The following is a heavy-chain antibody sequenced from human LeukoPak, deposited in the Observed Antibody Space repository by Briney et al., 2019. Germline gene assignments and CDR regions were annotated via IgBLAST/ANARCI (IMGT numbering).Heavy chain of an antibody. D-gene: IGHD6-13*01. Sequence: SETLSLTCTVSGGSISSSSYYWGWIRQPPGKGLEWIGSIYYSGSTYYNPSLKSRVTISVDTSKNQFSLKLSSVTAADTAVYYCARGLGGIAAAGRGFDYWGQGTLVTVSS. V-gene: IGHV4-39*07. J-gene: IGHJ4*02. CDR2: IYYSGST. CDR3: ARGLGGIAAAGRGFDY. CDR1: GGSISSSSYY.